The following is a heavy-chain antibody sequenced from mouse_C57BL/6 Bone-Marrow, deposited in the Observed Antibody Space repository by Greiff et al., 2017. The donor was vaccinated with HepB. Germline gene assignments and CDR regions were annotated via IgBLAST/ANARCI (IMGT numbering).Heavy chain of an antibody. Sequence: VKLQQPGAELVRPGSSVKLSCKASGYTFTSYWMHWVKQRPIQGLEWIGNIDPSDSETHYNQKFKDKATLTVDKSSSTAYMQLSSLTSEDSAVYYGARRGASTKVTHFDYWGQGTTLTVSS. CDR1: GYTFTSYW. D-gene: IGHD2-3*01. CDR2: IDPSDSET. J-gene: IGHJ2*01. CDR3: ARRGASTKVTHFDY. V-gene: IGHV1-52*01.